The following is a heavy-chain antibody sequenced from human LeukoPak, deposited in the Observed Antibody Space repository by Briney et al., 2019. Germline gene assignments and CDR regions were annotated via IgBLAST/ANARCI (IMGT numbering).Heavy chain of an antibody. Sequence: SETLSLTCAVYGGSFSGYYWSWIRQPPGKGLEWIGEINHSGSTNYDPSLKSRVTISVDTSKNQFSLKLSSVTAADTAVYYCATSPHCSSSNCYRVWGKGTTVTVSS. D-gene: IGHD2-2*01. J-gene: IGHJ6*04. CDR2: INHSGST. CDR3: ATSPHCSSSNCYRV. CDR1: GGSFSGYY. V-gene: IGHV4-34*01.